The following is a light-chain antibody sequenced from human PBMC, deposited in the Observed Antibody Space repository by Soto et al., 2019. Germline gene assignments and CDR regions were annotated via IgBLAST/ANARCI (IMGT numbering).Light chain of an antibody. Sequence: EIVMTQSPATLSVSPGERVTLSCRASQSVSRNLAWYQQRPGQAPRLLMYDASTRATGIPPRFSGRGSGTEFTLTISSLQSEDFAVYYCQQYDDWWTFGQGTKVDIK. J-gene: IGKJ1*01. CDR3: QQYDDWWT. CDR1: QSVSRN. V-gene: IGKV3-15*01. CDR2: DAS.